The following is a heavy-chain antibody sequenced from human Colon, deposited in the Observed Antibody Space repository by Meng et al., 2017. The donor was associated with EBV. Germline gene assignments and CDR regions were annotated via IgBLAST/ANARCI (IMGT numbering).Heavy chain of an antibody. CDR1: GGSLSSGDYS. CDR3: ARGPYCGGDCYWFDP. J-gene: IGHJ5*02. CDR2: IYHGGTT. Sequence: QLQGRAPGMGNPSGTLSLPCAVSGGSLSSGDYSWSWIRQPPGQGLEWIGYIYHGGTTYNTSLKSRVTISVDNSKNQFPLRLTSVTAADTAVYYCARGPYCGGDCYWFDPWGQGTLVTVSS. V-gene: IGHV4-30-2*01. D-gene: IGHD2-21*02.